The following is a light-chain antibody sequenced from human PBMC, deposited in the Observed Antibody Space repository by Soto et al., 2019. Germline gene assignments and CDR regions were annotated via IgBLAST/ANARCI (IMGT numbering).Light chain of an antibody. J-gene: IGKJ4*01. CDR2: DAS. V-gene: IGKV3-11*01. CDR3: QQRSNWPPGFT. Sequence: EIVLTQSPATLSLSPGERATLSCRASQSVSSYLAWYQQKPGQAPRLLIYDASNRATGIPARFSGSGSGTDFTLTISSLEPEDFAVYYCQQRSNWPPGFTFSGGTKVEIK. CDR1: QSVSSY.